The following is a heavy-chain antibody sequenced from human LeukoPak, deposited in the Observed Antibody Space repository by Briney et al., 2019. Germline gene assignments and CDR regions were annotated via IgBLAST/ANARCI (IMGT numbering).Heavy chain of an antibody. CDR3: ARVKGRWLQSPYDY. CDR2: ISAYNGNT. V-gene: IGHV1-18*01. Sequence: GASVKVSCKASGYTFTSYGISWVRQAPGQGLEWMGWISAYNGNTNYAQKLQGRVTMTTDTSTSTAYMELRSLRSDDTAVYYCARVKGRWLQSPYDYWGQGTLVTVSS. J-gene: IGHJ4*02. CDR1: GYTFTSYG. D-gene: IGHD5-24*01.